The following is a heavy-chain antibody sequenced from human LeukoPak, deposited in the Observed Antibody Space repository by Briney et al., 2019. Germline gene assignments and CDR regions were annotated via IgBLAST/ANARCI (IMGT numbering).Heavy chain of an antibody. Sequence: GESLKISCKGSGYSFTSYWIGWVRQMPGKGREWMGIIYPGDSDTRYSPSFQGQVTISADKSISTAYLQWSSLKASDTAMYYCARVRTSLGYCSSTSCSYYYYGMDVWGQGTTVTVSS. V-gene: IGHV5-51*01. CDR1: GYSFTSYW. J-gene: IGHJ6*02. D-gene: IGHD2-2*01. CDR2: IYPGDSDT. CDR3: ARVRTSLGYCSSTSCSYYYYGMDV.